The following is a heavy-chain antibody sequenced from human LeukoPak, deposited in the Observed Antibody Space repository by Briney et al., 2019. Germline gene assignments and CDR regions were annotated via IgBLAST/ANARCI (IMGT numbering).Heavy chain of an antibody. Sequence: GGSLRLSCAASGFTFSSYSMNWVRQAPGKGLEWVSSISSSSSYIYYANSVKGRFTISRDNAKNSLYLQMSRLRAEDTAVYYCARVEYSSGWYADYWGQGTLVTVSS. D-gene: IGHD6-19*01. J-gene: IGHJ4*02. CDR1: GFTFSSYS. V-gene: IGHV3-21*01. CDR3: ARVEYSSGWYADY. CDR2: ISSSSSYI.